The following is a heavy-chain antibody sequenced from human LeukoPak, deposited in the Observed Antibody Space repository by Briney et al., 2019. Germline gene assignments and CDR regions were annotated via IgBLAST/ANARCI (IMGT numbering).Heavy chain of an antibody. Sequence: SETLSLTRTVSGGSISSSSYYWGWIRQPPGKGLEWIGSIYYSGSTYYNPSLKSRVTISVDTSKNQFSLKLSSVTAADTAVYYCANTQGWFDPWGQGTLVTVSS. J-gene: IGHJ5*02. V-gene: IGHV4-39*01. CDR2: IYYSGST. CDR1: GGSISSSSYY. CDR3: ANTQGWFDP.